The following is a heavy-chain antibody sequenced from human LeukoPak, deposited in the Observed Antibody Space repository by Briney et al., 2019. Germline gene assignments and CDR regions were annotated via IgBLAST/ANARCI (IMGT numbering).Heavy chain of an antibody. D-gene: IGHD2-2*02. J-gene: IGHJ6*02. Sequence: PGGSLRLSCAASGFTFSSYAMHWVRQAPGKGLEWVAVISYDGSNKYYADSVKGRFTISRDNSKNTLYLQMNSLRAEDTAVYYCAREFAPRTVPAAIGYYYYGMDVWGQGTTVTVSS. CDR3: AREFAPRTVPAAIGYYYYGMDV. V-gene: IGHV3-30-3*01. CDR2: ISYDGSNK. CDR1: GFTFSSYA.